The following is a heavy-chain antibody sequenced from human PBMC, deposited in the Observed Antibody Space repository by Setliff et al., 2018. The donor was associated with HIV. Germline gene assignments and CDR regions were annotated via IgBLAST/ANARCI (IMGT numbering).Heavy chain of an antibody. D-gene: IGHD7-27*01. V-gene: IGHV3-7*01. CDR2: ISPDGNKK. J-gene: IGHJ5*02. CDR3: ARLNWGP. CDR1: GFTFDDYG. Sequence: PGGSLRLSCSASGFTFDDYGMYWVRQSPGKGLEWVANISPDGNKKSYVASVKGRFTTSRDNAKNSLSLQMDGLRAEDTAIYYCARLNWGPWGPGTLVTVSS.